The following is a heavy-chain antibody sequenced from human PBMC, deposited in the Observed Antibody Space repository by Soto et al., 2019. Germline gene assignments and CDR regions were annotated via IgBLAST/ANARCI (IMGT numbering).Heavy chain of an antibody. Sequence: PGESLKISCQGSGHSFTTYWIGWVRQMPGKGLQWMGIIFPGDSEARYSSSFQGQVTISADKSISTAYLQWSSLKASDTAMYFCARHRTVNLYYSGMDVWGQGTTVTVSS. CDR3: ARHRTVNLYYSGMDV. CDR1: GHSFTTYW. J-gene: IGHJ6*02. D-gene: IGHD2-2*01. CDR2: IFPGDSEA. V-gene: IGHV5-51*01.